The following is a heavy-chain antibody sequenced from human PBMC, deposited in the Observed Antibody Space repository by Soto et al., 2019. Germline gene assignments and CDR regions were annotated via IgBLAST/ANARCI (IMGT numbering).Heavy chain of an antibody. J-gene: IGHJ4*02. CDR2: IYYSGST. V-gene: IGHV4-39*01. CDR3: ARHDWNGVDY. Sequence: QLQLQESGPGLVKPSETLSLTCTVSGGSISSSSYFWGWIRQPPGKGLEWIGSIYYSGSTHYNPSLKSRVTISVDTSKNQFSLKLSSVTAADTAVYYCARHDWNGVDYWGQGTLVTVSS. D-gene: IGHD1-1*01. CDR1: GGSISSSSYF.